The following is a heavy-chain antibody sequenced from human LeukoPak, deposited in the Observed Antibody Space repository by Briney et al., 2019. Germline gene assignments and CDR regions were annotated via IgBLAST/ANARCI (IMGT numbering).Heavy chain of an antibody. Sequence: ASVKVSCKVSGYTLTELSMHWVRQAPGKGLEWMGGFDHEDGETIYAQKFQGRVTMTEDTSTDTAYMELSSLRSEDTAVYYCASSVEMATIWPFWGQGTLVTVSS. J-gene: IGHJ4*02. CDR3: ASSVEMATIWPF. V-gene: IGHV1-24*01. CDR2: FDHEDGET. CDR1: GYTLTELS. D-gene: IGHD5-24*01.